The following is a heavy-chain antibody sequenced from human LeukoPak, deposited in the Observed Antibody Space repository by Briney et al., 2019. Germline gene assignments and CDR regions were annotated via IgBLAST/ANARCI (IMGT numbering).Heavy chain of an antibody. Sequence: GGSLRLSCAASGFTLDDYGMSWVRHAPGKGREWVSGINWNGGRTVYADSVKGRFTISRDNAKTSLYLQMNSLRAEDTALYYCARRDIVATYDYWGQGTLVTVSS. J-gene: IGHJ4*02. CDR2: INWNGGRT. CDR3: ARRDIVATYDY. CDR1: GFTLDDYG. D-gene: IGHD5-12*01. V-gene: IGHV3-20*04.